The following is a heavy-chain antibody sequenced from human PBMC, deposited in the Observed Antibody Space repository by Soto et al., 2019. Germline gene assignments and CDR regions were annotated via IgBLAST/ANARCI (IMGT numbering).Heavy chain of an antibody. CDR1: GGSISSYY. Sequence: SETLSLTCTASGGSISSYYWSWIRQPPGKGLEWIGYIYYSGITNYNPSLKSRVTISVDTSKNQFSLKLSSVTAADTAVYYCARYKSNYYYGMDVWGQGTTVT. J-gene: IGHJ6*02. CDR2: IYYSGIT. V-gene: IGHV4-59*01. CDR3: ARYKSNYYYGMDV. D-gene: IGHD1-20*01.